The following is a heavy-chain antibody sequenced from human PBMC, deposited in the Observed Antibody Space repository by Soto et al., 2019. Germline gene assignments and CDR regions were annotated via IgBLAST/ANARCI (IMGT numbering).Heavy chain of an antibody. D-gene: IGHD3-3*01. CDR1: GGTFSSYA. J-gene: IGHJ4*02. Sequence: GASVKVSCKASGGTFSSYAISWVRQAPGQGLEWMGGIIPIFGTANYAQKFQGRVTITADESTSTAYMELSSLRSEDTAVYYCASTPLTIFGVVPPYYFDYWGQGTLVTVSS. V-gene: IGHV1-69*13. CDR3: ASTPLTIFGVVPPYYFDY. CDR2: IIPIFGTA.